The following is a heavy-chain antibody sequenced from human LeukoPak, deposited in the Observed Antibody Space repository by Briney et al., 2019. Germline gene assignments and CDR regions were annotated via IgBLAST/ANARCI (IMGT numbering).Heavy chain of an antibody. Sequence: PAGSLRLSCAASGFTFCNAWMSWVRQAPGKGLEWGGRINSKTADWTKDYAATVKSRFTISRDESKNALYLQMNSLKTEDKAVFYWTDTYSSCWYGGDYYYGMDVWGQGTTVTVSS. J-gene: IGHJ6*02. V-gene: IGHV3-15*01. CDR2: INSKTADWTK. CDR3: TDTYSSCWYGGDYYYGMDV. D-gene: IGHD6-19*01. CDR1: GFTFCNAW.